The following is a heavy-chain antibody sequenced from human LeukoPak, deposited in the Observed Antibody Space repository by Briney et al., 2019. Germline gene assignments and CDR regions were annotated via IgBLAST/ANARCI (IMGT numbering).Heavy chain of an antibody. D-gene: IGHD3-3*01. CDR1: GGTFSSYT. J-gene: IGHJ3*02. V-gene: IGHV1-69*02. Sequence: SVKVSCKASGGTFSSYTISWVRQAPGQGLEWMGRIIPVLGIANYAQKFQGRVTITADKSTSTAYMELSSLRSEDTAVYYCASTRYYDFWSGYYAFDIWGQGTMVTVSS. CDR2: IIPVLGIA. CDR3: ASTRYYDFWSGYYAFDI.